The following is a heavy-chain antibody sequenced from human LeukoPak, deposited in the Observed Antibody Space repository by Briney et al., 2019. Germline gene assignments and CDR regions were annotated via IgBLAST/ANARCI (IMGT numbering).Heavy chain of an antibody. CDR3: ARDGVYGSGSYYFDY. Sequence: GGSLSLSRAPSGFTPSSYSMNCVRHAPGRGLEWVSYISSSSSTIYYADSVKGRFTISRDNAKNSLYLQMTSLRVEDTAVYYCARDGVYGSGSYYFDYWGQGTPVTVSS. V-gene: IGHV3-48*04. CDR1: GFTPSSYS. CDR2: ISSSSSTI. J-gene: IGHJ4*02. D-gene: IGHD3-10*01.